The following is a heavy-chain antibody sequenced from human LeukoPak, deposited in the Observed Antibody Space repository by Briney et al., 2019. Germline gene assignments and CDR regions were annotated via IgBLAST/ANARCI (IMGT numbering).Heavy chain of an antibody. V-gene: IGHV3-23*01. Sequence: GGSLRLSCAASGFTFSSYAMSWVRQAPGKGLEWVSAISDTSNTYHADPVKGRFTISRDSSKNTLFPQMNRLRPEDAAVYYCAKAPVTTCRGAFCYPFDYWGLGTLVTVSS. CDR3: AKAPVTTCRGAFCYPFDY. CDR1: GFTFSSYA. CDR2: ISDTSNT. J-gene: IGHJ4*02. D-gene: IGHD2-15*01.